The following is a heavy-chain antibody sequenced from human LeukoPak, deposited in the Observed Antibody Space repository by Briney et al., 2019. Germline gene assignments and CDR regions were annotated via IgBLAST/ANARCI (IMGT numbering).Heavy chain of an antibody. CDR1: GYTFTDYY. CDR2: INPNSGGT. V-gene: IGHV1-2*02. CDR3: ARDSGWGNYDYDY. Sequence: ASVKVSCKASGYTFTDYYIHWVRQAPGQGLEWMGWINPNSGGTNYAQKFQGRVTMTRDTSISTAYMELSRLRSDDTVVYYCARDSGWGNYDYDYWGQGTLVTVSS. J-gene: IGHJ4*02. D-gene: IGHD5-12*01.